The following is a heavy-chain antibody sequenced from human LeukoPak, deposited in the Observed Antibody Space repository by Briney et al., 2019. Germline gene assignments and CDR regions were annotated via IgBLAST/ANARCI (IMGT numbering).Heavy chain of an antibody. D-gene: IGHD6-25*01. V-gene: IGHV4-4*07. CDR3: ARDTRSYSSVFFDP. CDR2: IYTSGST. CDR1: RGSISNYY. Sequence: SETLSLTCTVSRGSISNYYWTCIRQPAGKGLEWIGRIYTSGSTKYNPSLKSRVTMSVDTSKNQFSLKLSSVTAADTAVYYCARDTRSYSSVFFDPWGQGTLVTVSS. J-gene: IGHJ5*02.